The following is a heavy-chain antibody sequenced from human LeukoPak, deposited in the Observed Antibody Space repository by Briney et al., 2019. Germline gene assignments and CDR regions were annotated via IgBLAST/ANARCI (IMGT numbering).Heavy chain of an antibody. CDR2: IYYSGST. D-gene: IGHD3-10*01. V-gene: IGHV4-61*08. CDR3: ARGTMVRGVILNYYYYGMDV. Sequence: SETLSLTCTVSGGSISSGGYYWSWIRQPPGKGLEWIGYIYYSGSTNYNPSLKSRVTISVDTSKNQFSLKLSSVTAADTAVYYCARGTMVRGVILNYYYYGMDVWGKGTTVTVSS. CDR1: GGSISSGGYY. J-gene: IGHJ6*04.